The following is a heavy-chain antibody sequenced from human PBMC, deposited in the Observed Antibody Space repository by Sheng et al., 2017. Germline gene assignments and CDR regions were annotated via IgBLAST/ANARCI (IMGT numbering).Heavy chain of an antibody. CDR3: ARYIAARPGWFDP. V-gene: IGHV1-18*01. CDR2: ISAYNGNT. D-gene: IGHD6-6*01. CDR1: GYTFTSYG. J-gene: IGHJ5*02. Sequence: GYTFTSYGISWVRQAPGQGLEWMGWISAYNGNTNYAQKLQGRVTMTTDTSTSTAYMELRSLRSDDTAVYYCARYIAARPGWFDPGAREPWSPSPQ.